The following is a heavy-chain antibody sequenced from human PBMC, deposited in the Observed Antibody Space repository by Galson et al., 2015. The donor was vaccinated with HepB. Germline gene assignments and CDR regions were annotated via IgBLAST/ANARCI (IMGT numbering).Heavy chain of an antibody. Sequence: SLRLSCAASGFTFSRYEMNWVRQAPGKGLEWVSYISSSGSTIYYADSVKGRFTISRDNAKNSLYLQMNSLRAEDTAVYYCARVGGWGAFDYWGQGTLVTVSS. CDR3: ARVGGWGAFDY. J-gene: IGHJ4*02. CDR1: GFTFSRYE. D-gene: IGHD6-19*01. CDR2: ISSSGSTI. V-gene: IGHV3-48*03.